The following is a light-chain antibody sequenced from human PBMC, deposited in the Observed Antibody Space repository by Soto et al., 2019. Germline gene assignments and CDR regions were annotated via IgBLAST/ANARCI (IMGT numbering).Light chain of an antibody. CDR3: SSYTSSSTVV. V-gene: IGLV2-14*01. CDR1: SSDVGGYNY. Sequence: QSVLTQPASVSGSPGQSITISCTGTSSDVGGYNYVSWYQQHPGKAPKLMIYDVSNRPSGVSNRFSGSKSGNTASLTISGLQADGEADYYCSSYTSSSTVVFGGGTKVTVL. J-gene: IGLJ2*01. CDR2: DVS.